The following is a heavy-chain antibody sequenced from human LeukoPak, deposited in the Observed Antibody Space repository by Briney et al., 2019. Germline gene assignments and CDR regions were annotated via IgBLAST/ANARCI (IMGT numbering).Heavy chain of an antibody. V-gene: IGHV4-39*01. CDR3: GRLFDS. Sequence: SETLSLTCTVSGGAIISDNFYWGWVRQPPGKGLEWVGSINYSGTTYYNPSLRSRVSISVDTSRTQFFLRLNSVSAADTAVYYCGRLFDSWGQGIPLTVSS. J-gene: IGHJ4*02. CDR2: INYSGTT. CDR1: GGAIISDNFY.